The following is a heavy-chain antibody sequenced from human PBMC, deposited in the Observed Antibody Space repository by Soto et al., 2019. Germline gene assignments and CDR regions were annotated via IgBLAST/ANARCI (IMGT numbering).Heavy chain of an antibody. D-gene: IGHD6-13*01. CDR3: ARGDSSRWYSLDY. J-gene: IGHJ4*02. CDR1: GYTFTSYA. V-gene: IGHV1-3*01. Sequence: QVQLVQSGAEVKKPGASVKVSCKASGYTFTSYAMHWVRQAPGQRLEWMGWINAGNGNTKYSQKFQGRVTITRDTPASTAYMERSSLRSEDTAVYYCARGDSSRWYSLDYWGQGTLVTVSS. CDR2: INAGNGNT.